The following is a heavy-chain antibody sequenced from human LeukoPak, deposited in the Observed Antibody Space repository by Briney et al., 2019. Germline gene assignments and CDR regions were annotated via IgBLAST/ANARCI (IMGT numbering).Heavy chain of an antibody. CDR3: ARVGLYYYDSSGYASGAFDI. CDR1: GFTFSSYW. D-gene: IGHD3-22*01. Sequence: GGSLRLSCAASGFTFSSYWMHWVRQAPGKRLVWVSRINSDGSSTSYAASVKGRFTISRDNAKNTLYLQMNSLRAEDTAVYYCARVGLYYYDSSGYASGAFDIWGQGTMVTVSS. J-gene: IGHJ3*02. CDR2: INSDGSST. V-gene: IGHV3-74*01.